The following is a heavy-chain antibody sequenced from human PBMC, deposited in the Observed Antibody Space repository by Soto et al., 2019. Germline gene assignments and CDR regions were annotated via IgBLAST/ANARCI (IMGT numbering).Heavy chain of an antibody. J-gene: IGHJ4*02. CDR3: AKARVRIVGANSFDY. D-gene: IGHD1-26*01. CDR1: GFTFSNYG. Sequence: GGSLRLSCVGSGFTFSNYGMHWVRQPPGKGLEWVALISDDGDKRYYADSVRGRLIISRDNSKDTLYLQMNSLGPDDTAVYFYAKARVRIVGANSFDYWGQGTPVTVSS. CDR2: ISDDGDKR. V-gene: IGHV3-30*18.